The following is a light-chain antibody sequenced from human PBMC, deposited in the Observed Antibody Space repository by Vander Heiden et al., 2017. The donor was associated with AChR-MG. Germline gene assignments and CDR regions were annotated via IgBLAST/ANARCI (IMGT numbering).Light chain of an antibody. V-gene: IGKV3-15*01. J-gene: IGKJ2*01. CDR3: QQYNRWPHT. CDR2: GAS. Sequence: ELVMPQSPDPPSVSPGGSATPSCRASQSVSSSLVWYQQRPGQAPRLLIYGASTRATGIPARFSGSGSGTEFTLTISSLQSEDFAVYSCQQYNRWPHTFGQGTKLDIK. CDR1: QSVSSS.